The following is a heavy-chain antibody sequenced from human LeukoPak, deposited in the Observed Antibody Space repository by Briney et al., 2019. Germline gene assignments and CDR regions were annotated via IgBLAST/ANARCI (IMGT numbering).Heavy chain of an antibody. CDR3: ARDQPIGYNYGYPFDN. D-gene: IGHD5-18*01. CDR2: ISSSGSTI. V-gene: IGHV3-48*04. J-gene: IGHJ4*02. CDR1: GFTFGIHG. Sequence: GGSLRLSCVGSGFTFGIHGMNWVRQAPGKGLEWVSYISSSGSTIYYADSVKGRFTISRDNAKNSLYLQMNNLRVEDTAVYYCARDQPIGYNYGYPFDNWGQGTLVTVSS.